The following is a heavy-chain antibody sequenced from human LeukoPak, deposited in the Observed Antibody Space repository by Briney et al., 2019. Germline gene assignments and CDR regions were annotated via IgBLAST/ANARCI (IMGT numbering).Heavy chain of an antibody. J-gene: IGHJ4*02. CDR1: GFTFTTYS. V-gene: IGHV3-21*01. CDR2: ISSSGDFI. Sequence: PGGSLRLSCVASGFTFTTYSMNWVRLAPGKGLEWVSSISSSGDFIHYADSVKGRFTISRDNAKNSLYLQMNSLRAEDTAVYYCAARDRALDYWGQGTLVTVSS. D-gene: IGHD2-15*01. CDR3: AARDRALDY.